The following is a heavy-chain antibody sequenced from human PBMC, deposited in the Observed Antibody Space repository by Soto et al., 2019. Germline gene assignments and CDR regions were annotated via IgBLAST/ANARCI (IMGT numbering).Heavy chain of an antibody. V-gene: IGHV3-30*03. CDR2: ISFDGGDT. CDR1: GFPLSDYG. CDR3: ARGRWQKYCANPYCFTFDS. Sequence: QVQLVESGGGVVQPGRSLRLSCTASGFPLSDYGMHWVRQAPGKGLEWVAFISFDGGDTYYADSLRGRFTVSRDNSKDTLYLQVNSLRDDDTAVFYCARGRWQKYCANPYCFTFDSWGQGTLVTVSS. J-gene: IGHJ4*02. D-gene: IGHD2-21*01.